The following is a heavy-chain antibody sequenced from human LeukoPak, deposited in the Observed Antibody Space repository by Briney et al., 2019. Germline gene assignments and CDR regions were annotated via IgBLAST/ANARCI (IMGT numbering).Heavy chain of an antibody. CDR3: ARLEGSTWPWYYSDY. CDR2: INPSGGST. CDR1: GYTFTSYY. V-gene: IGHV1-46*01. D-gene: IGHD6-13*01. Sequence: ASVKVSCKASGYTFTSYYIHRVRQAPGQGLEWMGMINPSGGSTNYAQKFQGTIAMTRDTSTSTVYMELSSLRSEDTAIYYCARLEGSTWPWYYSDYWGQGTLVTVSS. J-gene: IGHJ4*02.